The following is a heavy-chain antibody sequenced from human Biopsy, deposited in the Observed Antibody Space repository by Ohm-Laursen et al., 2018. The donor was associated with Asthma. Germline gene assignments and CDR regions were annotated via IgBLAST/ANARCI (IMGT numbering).Heavy chain of an antibody. J-gene: IGHJ6*02. Sequence: SDTLSLTCPVSGGSISSGGYYWSWIRQHPGKGLEWIGYIYYSGGTYYNPSLKSRVTISVDTSKNQFSLKLSSVTAADTAVYYCARDGSSVAGTPYGMDVWGQGTTVTVSS. CDR2: IYYSGGT. CDR3: ARDGSSVAGTPYGMDV. D-gene: IGHD6-19*01. V-gene: IGHV4-31*03. CDR1: GGSISSGGYY.